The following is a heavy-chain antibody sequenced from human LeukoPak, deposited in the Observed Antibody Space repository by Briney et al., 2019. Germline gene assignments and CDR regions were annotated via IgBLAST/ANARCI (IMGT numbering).Heavy chain of an antibody. CDR3: ARDYWRSIDH. D-gene: IGHD1-1*01. Sequence: GGSLRLSCAASGFTFSSYWMIWVRQAPGKGLESVAIVNEDGSAKYYLDSMKGRFTISRDNARNSLYLEMNSLRAEDTAVYYCARDYWRSIDHWGQGTLVTVSS. J-gene: IGHJ4*02. CDR1: GFTFSSYW. V-gene: IGHV3-7*01. CDR2: VNEDGSAK.